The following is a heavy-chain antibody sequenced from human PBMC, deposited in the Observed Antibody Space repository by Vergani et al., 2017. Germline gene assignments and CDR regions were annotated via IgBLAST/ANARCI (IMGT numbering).Heavy chain of an antibody. J-gene: IGHJ3*02. D-gene: IGHD1-14*01. CDR1: GFTFSGYG. V-gene: IGHV3-33*01. Sequence: QVQLVESGGGVVQPGRSLRLSCAASGFTFSGYGMHWVRQAPGKGLEWVAVIWYDGSNKYYADSVKGRFTISRDNSKNTLYLQMNSLRAEDTAVYYCARDGKKSAFDIWGQGTMVTVSS. CDR2: IWYDGSNK. CDR3: ARDGKKSAFDI.